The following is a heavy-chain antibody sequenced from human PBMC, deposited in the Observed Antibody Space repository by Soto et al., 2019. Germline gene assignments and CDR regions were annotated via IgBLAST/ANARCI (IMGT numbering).Heavy chain of an antibody. CDR3: ARRVKSRVPARGFFDY. V-gene: IGHV4-39*01. J-gene: IGHJ4*02. D-gene: IGHD2-2*01. CDR1: GGSISSSSYY. CDR2: IYYSGST. Sequence: PSETLSLTCTVSGGSISSSSYYWGWIRQPPGKGLEWIGSIYYSGSTYYNPSLKSRVTISVDTSKNQFSLKLSSVTAADTAVYYCARRVKSRVPARGFFDYWGQGTLVTVSS.